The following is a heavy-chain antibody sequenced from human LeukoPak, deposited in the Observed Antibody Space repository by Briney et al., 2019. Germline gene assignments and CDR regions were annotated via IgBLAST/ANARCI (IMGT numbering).Heavy chain of an antibody. CDR1: GFTFSNYA. Sequence: GGSLRLSCAASGFTFSNYAMSWVRQAPGKGLEWVSAISGSGGSTYYADSVKGRFTISRDNSKNTLYLQMNSLRAEDTAVYYCAKASYDFWSGYYTGFDYWGQGTLVTVSS. CDR2: ISGSGGST. D-gene: IGHD3-3*01. CDR3: AKASYDFWSGYYTGFDY. V-gene: IGHV3-23*01. J-gene: IGHJ4*02.